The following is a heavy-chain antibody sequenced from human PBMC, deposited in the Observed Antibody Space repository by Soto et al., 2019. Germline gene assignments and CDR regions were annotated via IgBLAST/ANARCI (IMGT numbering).Heavy chain of an antibody. CDR1: GGSFSGYY. CDR3: ARGRGLRYFDWLSRGNWFDP. CDR2: INHSGST. Sequence: SETLSLTCAVYGGSFSGYYWGWIRQPPGKGLEWIGEINHSGSTNYNPSLKSRVTISVDTSKNQFSLKLSSVTAADTAVYYCARGRGLRYFDWLSRGNWFDPWGQGTLVTVSS. J-gene: IGHJ5*02. D-gene: IGHD3-9*01. V-gene: IGHV4-34*01.